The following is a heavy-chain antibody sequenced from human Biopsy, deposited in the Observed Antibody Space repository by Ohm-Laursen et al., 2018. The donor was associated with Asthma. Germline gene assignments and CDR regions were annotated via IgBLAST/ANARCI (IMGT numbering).Heavy chain of an antibody. J-gene: IGHJ6*02. CDR1: GFTFSSYA. Sequence: SLRLSCAASGFTFSSYAMHWVRQAPGKGLEWVAVISYAGSNKYYADSVKGRFTIFRDNSKNTLYLQMNSLRAEDTAVYYCARDKPSHIDYYYGMDVWGQGTTVTVSS. CDR2: ISYAGSNK. V-gene: IGHV3-30-3*01. CDR3: ARDKPSHIDYYYGMDV.